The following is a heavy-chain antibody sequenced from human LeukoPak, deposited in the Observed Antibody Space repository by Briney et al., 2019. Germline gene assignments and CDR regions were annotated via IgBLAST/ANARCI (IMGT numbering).Heavy chain of an antibody. CDR2: IYTSGST. V-gene: IGHV4-4*07. J-gene: IGHJ3*02. CDR3: AREIGSSWYAVDAFDI. Sequence: SETLSLTCTVSGGSISSYYWSWIRQPPGKGLEWIGRIYTSGSTNYNPSLKSRVTMSVDTSKNQFSLKLSSVTAADTAVYYCAREIGSSWYAVDAFDIWGQGTMVTVSS. CDR1: GGSISSYY. D-gene: IGHD6-13*01.